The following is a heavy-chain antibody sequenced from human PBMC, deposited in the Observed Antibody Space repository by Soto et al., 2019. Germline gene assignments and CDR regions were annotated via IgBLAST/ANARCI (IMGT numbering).Heavy chain of an antibody. CDR2: INYSGGT. CDR3: AREVITFYGVVTRHWDS. Sequence: PSETLSLTCTVSGGSISSSSYFWGWIRQSPGKGLECIGSINYSGGTYYNPPLKSRATISVDTSKNQFSLRLTSVTAADTALYYCAREVITFYGVVTRHWDSWGQGNLVTVX. J-gene: IGHJ4*02. V-gene: IGHV4-39*01. CDR1: GGSISSSSYF. D-gene: IGHD3-3*01.